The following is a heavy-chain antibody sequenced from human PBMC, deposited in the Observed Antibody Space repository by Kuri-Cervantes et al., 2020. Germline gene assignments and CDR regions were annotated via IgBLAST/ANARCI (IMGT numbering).Heavy chain of an antibody. J-gene: IGHJ5*02. CDR3: AKDVFVDTAMAPLT. CDR2: ISYDGSNK. D-gene: IGHD5-18*01. Sequence: GSLRLSCAASGFTFSSYGMHWVRQAPGKGLEWVAVISYDGSNKYYADSVKGRFTISRDNSKNTLYLQMNSLRAEDTAVYYCAKDVFVDTAMAPLTWGQGTLVTVSS. CDR1: GFTFSSYG. V-gene: IGHV3-30*18.